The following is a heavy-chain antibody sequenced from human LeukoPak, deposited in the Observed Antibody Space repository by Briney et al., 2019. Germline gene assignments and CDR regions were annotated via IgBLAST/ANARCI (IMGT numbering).Heavy chain of an antibody. CDR2: IYYSGST. CDR1: GGSISSYY. Sequence: KPSETLSLTCTVSGGSISSYYWSWIRQPPGKGLEWIGSIYYSGSTYYNPSLKSRVTISVDTSKNQFSLKLSSVTAADTAVYYCARPIVVPAAWGYYYYYMDVWGKGTTVTISS. V-gene: IGHV4-39*07. J-gene: IGHJ6*03. CDR3: ARPIVVPAAWGYYYYYMDV. D-gene: IGHD2-2*01.